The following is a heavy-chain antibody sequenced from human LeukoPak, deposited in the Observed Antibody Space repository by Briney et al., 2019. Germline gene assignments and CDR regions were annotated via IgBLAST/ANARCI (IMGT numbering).Heavy chain of an antibody. CDR3: ARASPYYDILTGPEYYFDY. CDR1: GGSFSGYY. D-gene: IGHD3-9*01. Sequence: SETLSLTCAVYGGSFSGYYWSWIRQPPGKGLEWIGYIYCSGSTNYNPSLKSRVTISVDTSKNQFSLKLSSVTAADTAVYYCARASPYYDILTGPEYYFDYWGQGTLVTVSS. V-gene: IGHV4-59*01. CDR2: IYCSGST. J-gene: IGHJ4*02.